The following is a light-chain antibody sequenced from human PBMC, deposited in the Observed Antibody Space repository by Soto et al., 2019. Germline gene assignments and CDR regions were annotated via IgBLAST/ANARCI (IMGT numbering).Light chain of an antibody. J-gene: IGKJ5*01. CDR2: DAS. Sequence: EIVWTQSPATLSLSPGERATLSCRASQSVSSYLAWYQQKPGQAPRLLIYDASNRATGIPARFSGSGSGTDFTLTVSSLEPEDFAVYSCQQRSNWPPITFGQGTRLEIK. CDR1: QSVSSY. CDR3: QQRSNWPPIT. V-gene: IGKV3-11*01.